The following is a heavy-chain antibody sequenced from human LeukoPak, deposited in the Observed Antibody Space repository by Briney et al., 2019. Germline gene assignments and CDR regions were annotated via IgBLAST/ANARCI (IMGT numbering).Heavy chain of an antibody. J-gene: IGHJ4*02. CDR3: ARSPANWNYASDC. CDR1: EFAFSTYE. CDR2: ISTGGSTV. Sequence: GGSLRLSCVASEFAFSTYERNWVRQAPGKGLEWVSYISTGGSTVYYADSVKGRFTISRDDAKNSMYLQMDSLRAEDTAVYYCARSPANWNYASDCWGQGTLVTVSS. D-gene: IGHD1-7*01. V-gene: IGHV3-48*03.